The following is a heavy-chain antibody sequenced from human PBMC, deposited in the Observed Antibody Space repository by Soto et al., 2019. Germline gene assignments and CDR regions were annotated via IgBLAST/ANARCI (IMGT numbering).Heavy chain of an antibody. CDR1: GFTFSSYA. CDR2: ISYDGSNK. V-gene: IGHV3-30-3*01. Sequence: QVQLVESGGGVVQPGRSLRLSCAASGFTFSSYAMHWVRQAPGKGLEWVAVISYDGSNKYYADSVKGRFTISRDNSKNTLYLQMNSLRAEDTAVYYCACHLDSGYSSSSASPPRPALFDYWGQGTLVTVSS. CDR3: ACHLDSGYSSSSASPPRPALFDY. J-gene: IGHJ4*02. D-gene: IGHD6-6*01.